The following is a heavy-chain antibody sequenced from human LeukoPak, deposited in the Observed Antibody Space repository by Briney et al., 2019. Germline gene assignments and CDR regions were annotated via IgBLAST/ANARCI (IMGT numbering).Heavy chain of an antibody. CDR3: ARDEEPIAAYFDY. D-gene: IGHD6-6*01. V-gene: IGHV3-21*04. J-gene: IGHJ4*02. Sequence: PGGSLRLSCAASGFTFSSYSMNWVRQAPGKGLEWVSSITSSSSYIYYADSVKGRFTISRDNAKNSLYLQMNSLRAEDTAVYYCARDEEPIAAYFDYWGQGTLVTVSS. CDR1: GFTFSSYS. CDR2: ITSSSSYI.